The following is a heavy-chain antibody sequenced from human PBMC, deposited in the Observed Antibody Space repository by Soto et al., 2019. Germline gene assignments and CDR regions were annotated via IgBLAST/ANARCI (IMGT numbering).Heavy chain of an antibody. V-gene: IGHV4-4*07. Sequence: PSETLSLTCTVSGGSISSYYWSWIRQPAGKGLEWIGRIYTSGSTNYNPSLKSRVTMSVDTSKNQFSLKLSSVTAADTAVYYCAREDIVVGWNWFDPWGQGTLVTVPQ. J-gene: IGHJ5*02. CDR2: IYTSGST. CDR3: AREDIVVGWNWFDP. CDR1: GGSISSYY. D-gene: IGHD2-2*01.